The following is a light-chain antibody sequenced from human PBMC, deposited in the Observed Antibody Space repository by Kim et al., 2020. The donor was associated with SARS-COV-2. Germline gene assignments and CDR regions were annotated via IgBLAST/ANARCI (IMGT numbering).Light chain of an antibody. V-gene: IGLV2-14*04. CDR2: DVS. Sequence: GPSVTISCTGTSRDVGGYNYVSWHQQPPSKPPKLIIYDVSKRPSGVSNRFSGSKAGNAASLTISGLQAEDEADYYCSSYTSSSTYVFGTGTKVTVL. J-gene: IGLJ1*01. CDR3: SSYTSSSTYV. CDR1: SRDVGGYNY.